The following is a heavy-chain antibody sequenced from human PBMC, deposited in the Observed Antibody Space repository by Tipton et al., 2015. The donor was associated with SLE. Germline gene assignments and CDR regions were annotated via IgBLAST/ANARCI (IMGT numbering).Heavy chain of an antibody. J-gene: IGHJ4*02. D-gene: IGHD2-2*01. V-gene: IGHV4-30-4*08. CDR1: GGSIISGDYY. CDR2: ISYSGRT. CDR3: ASLYTSTFERDY. Sequence: TLSLTCTVSGGSIISGDYYWTWIRQHPGKGLEWIGYISYSGRTRYNPSLESRVTLSPDSSKNQFSLRLSSVTAADTAVYFCASLYTSTFERDYWGQGTLVTVSS.